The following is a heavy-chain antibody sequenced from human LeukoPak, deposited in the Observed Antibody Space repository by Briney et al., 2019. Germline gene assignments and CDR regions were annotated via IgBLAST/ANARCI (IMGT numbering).Heavy chain of an antibody. D-gene: IGHD1-26*01. CDR2: IYYIRNT. Sequence: SETLSLTCTVSGGSVGSGGYYWSWIRQPPGGGLEWIGVIYYIRNTNYNPSLNSRVTMSLDPSKNQFSLKLNSVTAADTAVYYCARTQSQSGSYRYYFAYWGQGTLVTVSS. V-gene: IGHV4-61*08. CDR3: ARTQSQSGSYRYYFAY. J-gene: IGHJ4*02. CDR1: GGSVGSGGYY.